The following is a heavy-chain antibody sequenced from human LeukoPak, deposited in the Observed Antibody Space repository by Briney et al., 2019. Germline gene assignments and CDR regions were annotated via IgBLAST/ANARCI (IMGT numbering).Heavy chain of an antibody. J-gene: IGHJ4*02. V-gene: IGHV3-48*01. Sequence: GGSLRLSCAASGFTFSSYSMNWVRQAPGKGLEWVSYISSSSSTIDYADSVKGRFTISRDNAKNSLYLQMNSLRAEDTAVYYCARKVPLAIDYWGQGTLVTVSS. CDR1: GFTFSSYS. D-gene: IGHD5-12*01. CDR3: ARKVPLAIDY. CDR2: ISSSSSTI.